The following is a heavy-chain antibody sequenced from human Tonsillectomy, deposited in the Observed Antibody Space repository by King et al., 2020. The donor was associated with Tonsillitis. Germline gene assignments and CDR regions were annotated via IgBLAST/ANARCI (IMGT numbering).Heavy chain of an antibody. V-gene: IGHV3-7*03. Sequence: VQLVESGGGLVQPGGSLRLSCAASGFTFSSYWMSWVRQAPGKGLEWVANIKQDGSEKYYVDSVKGRFTISRDNAKNSLYLQMNSLRAEDTAVYYCAREITGGYSDGYLGHAFDIWGQGTMVTVSS. CDR3: AREITGGYSDGYLGHAFDI. D-gene: IGHD5-18*01. CDR1: GFTFSSYW. J-gene: IGHJ3*02. CDR2: IKQDGSEK.